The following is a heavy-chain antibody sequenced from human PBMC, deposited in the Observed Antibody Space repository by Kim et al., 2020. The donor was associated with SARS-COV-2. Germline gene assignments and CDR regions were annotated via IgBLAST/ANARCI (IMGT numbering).Heavy chain of an antibody. D-gene: IGHD3-3*01. CDR2: T. Sequence: THYADSVEGRFTISREHSKNTLYLQTNSLRAEDTAVYYCAKRGVADGLDYWGQGTLVTVSS. V-gene: IGHV3-23*01. J-gene: IGHJ4*02. CDR3: AKRGVADGLDY.